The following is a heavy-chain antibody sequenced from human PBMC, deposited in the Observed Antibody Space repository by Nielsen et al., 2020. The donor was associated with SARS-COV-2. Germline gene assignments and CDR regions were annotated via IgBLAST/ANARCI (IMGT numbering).Heavy chain of an antibody. Sequence: GESLKISCAASGFTFSSYGMHWVRQAPGKGLEWVAVISYDGSNKYYADSVKGRFTISRDNAKNSLYLQMNSLRAEDTAVYYCARYSSSSGNYWGQGTLVTVSS. V-gene: IGHV3-30*03. J-gene: IGHJ4*02. D-gene: IGHD6-6*01. CDR2: ISYDGSNK. CDR1: GFTFSSYG. CDR3: ARYSSSSGNY.